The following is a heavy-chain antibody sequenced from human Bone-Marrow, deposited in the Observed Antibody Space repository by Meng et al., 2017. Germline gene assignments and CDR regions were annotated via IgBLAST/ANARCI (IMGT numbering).Heavy chain of an antibody. V-gene: IGHV1-3*01. CDR2: INAGNGQT. J-gene: IGHJ4*02. Sequence: VQLVQSGAEVKKPGASVKLSCEASGYSFTSYAIHWVRQAPGESLEWMGWINAGNGQTKYSERFQGRVAIARDTSANTAYMELSSLTSEDTAVYYCARGGIAAAAYSDHWGQGTLVTVSS. D-gene: IGHD6-13*01. CDR3: ARGGIAAAAYSDH. CDR1: GYSFTSYA.